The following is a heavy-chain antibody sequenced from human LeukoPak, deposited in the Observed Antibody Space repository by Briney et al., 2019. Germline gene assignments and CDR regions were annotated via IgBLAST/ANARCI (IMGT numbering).Heavy chain of an antibody. J-gene: IGHJ4*02. Sequence: PGGSLRLSCAASGFTFSTYAMSWVRQAPPKGLEWVSSISGGGDNTYYADSVKGRFTIFRDNSKNTLSLQMSSLRAEDTAAYYCAKARVSSGRHFDYWGQGTLVTVSS. CDR2: ISGGGDNT. V-gene: IGHV3-23*01. CDR1: GFTFSTYA. D-gene: IGHD6-19*01. CDR3: AKARVSSGRHFDY.